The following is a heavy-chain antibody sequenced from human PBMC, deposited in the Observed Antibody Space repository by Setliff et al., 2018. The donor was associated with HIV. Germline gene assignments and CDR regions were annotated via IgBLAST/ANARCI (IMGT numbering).Heavy chain of an antibody. D-gene: IGHD5-18*01. Sequence: GGSLRLSCAASGFTFDAHGMNWVRQAPGKGLEWVSGISPNGGITYYADSVKGRFTVSRDNPKNSLYLQMNSLRAEDTALYYCARDRSYGSFDYGGQGTLVTVSS. CDR1: GFTFDAHG. CDR3: ARDRSYGSFDY. V-gene: IGHV3-20*04. CDR2: ISPNGGIT. J-gene: IGHJ4*02.